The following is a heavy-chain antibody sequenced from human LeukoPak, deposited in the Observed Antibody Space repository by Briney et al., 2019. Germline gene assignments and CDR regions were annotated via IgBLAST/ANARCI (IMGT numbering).Heavy chain of an antibody. CDR3: ARGWDSGYGYYGMDI. CDR2: IYYSGST. J-gene: IGHJ6*02. Sequence: SETLSLTCTVSGGSISSYYWSWIRQPPGKGLEWIGYIYYSGSTNYNPSLKSRVTMSLDTSKNQFSLTLTSVTAADTALYYCARGWDSGYGYYGMDIWGQGTTVTVSS. D-gene: IGHD5-12*01. V-gene: IGHV4-59*01. CDR1: GGSISSYY.